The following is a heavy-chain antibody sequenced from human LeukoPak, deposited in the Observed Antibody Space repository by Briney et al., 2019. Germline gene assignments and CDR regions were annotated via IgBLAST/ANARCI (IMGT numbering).Heavy chain of an antibody. Sequence: ASVKVSCKASGGTFISYAISWVRQAPGQGLEWMGGIIPIFGTANYAQKFQGRVTITADESTSTAYMELSSLRSEDTAVYYCARAAGIAVAGPFDYWAREPWSPSPQ. CDR3: ARAAGIAVAGPFDY. V-gene: IGHV1-69*13. CDR2: IIPIFGTA. J-gene: IGHJ4*02. CDR1: GGTFISYA. D-gene: IGHD6-19*01.